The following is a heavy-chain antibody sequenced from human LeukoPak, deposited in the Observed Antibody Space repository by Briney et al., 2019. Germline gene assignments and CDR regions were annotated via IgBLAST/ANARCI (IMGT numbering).Heavy chain of an antibody. CDR1: GGTFSSHA. Sequence: SVKVSCKASGGTFSSHAISWVRQAPGQGLEWMGRIIPIFGTANYAQKFQGRVTITTDESTSTAYMELSSLRSEDTAVYYCARSYYDILTGFDYWGQGTLVTVSS. J-gene: IGHJ4*02. CDR3: ARSYYDILTGFDY. CDR2: IIPIFGTA. V-gene: IGHV1-69*05. D-gene: IGHD3-9*01.